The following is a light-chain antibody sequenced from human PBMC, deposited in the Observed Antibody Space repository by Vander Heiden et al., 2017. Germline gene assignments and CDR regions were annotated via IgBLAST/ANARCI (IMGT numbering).Light chain of an antibody. J-gene: IGLJ1*01. CDR2: DVS. CDR3: SSYTSSSTLYV. Sequence: QSALTQPASVSGSPGQSLPISCPGTSSAVGGYNYVSWYQQHPGKAPKLMIYDVSKRPSGVSNRFSGSKSGNTASLTISGLQAEDEADYYCSSYTSSSTLYVFGTGTKVTVL. CDR1: SSAVGGYNY. V-gene: IGLV2-14*03.